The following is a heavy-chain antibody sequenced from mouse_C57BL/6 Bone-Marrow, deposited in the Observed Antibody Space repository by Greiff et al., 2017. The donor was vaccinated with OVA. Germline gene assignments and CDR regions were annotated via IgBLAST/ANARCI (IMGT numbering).Heavy chain of an antibody. J-gene: IGHJ2*01. CDR3: VSSSSFDY. D-gene: IGHD1-3*01. V-gene: IGHV1-4*01. CDR2: INPSSGYT. Sequence: VQLQQSGAELARPGASVKMSCKASGYTFTSYTMHWVKQRPGQGLEWIGYINPSSGYTKYNQKFKDKATLTADKSSSTAYMQLSSLTSEDSAVYYFVSSSSFDYWGQGTTLTVSS. CDR1: GYTFTSYT.